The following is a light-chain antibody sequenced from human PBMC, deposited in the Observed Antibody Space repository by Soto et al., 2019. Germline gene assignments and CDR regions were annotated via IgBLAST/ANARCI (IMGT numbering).Light chain of an antibody. CDR3: QQYYSYPQT. V-gene: IGKV1-8*01. J-gene: IGKJ1*01. CDR1: QGISSY. Sequence: AIRMTQSPSSFSASTGDRVTITCRASQGISSYLAWYQQKPGKAPKLLIYAASTLQSGVPSRFRGSGSGPDFTLTICCLQSEDFATYYCQQYYSYPQTFGQGTKVAIK. CDR2: AAS.